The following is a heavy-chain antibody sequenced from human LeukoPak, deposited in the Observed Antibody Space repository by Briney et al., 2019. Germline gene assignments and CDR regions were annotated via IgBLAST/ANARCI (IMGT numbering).Heavy chain of an antibody. Sequence: ASVKVSCKPSGYTFTGYYLHWVRQAPGQRLEWMGWIHPNSGGTHYAQQFQGRVTMTRDTSITTAYMELTRLRSDDTAVYYCARDMGGYSGYDYDYWGQGTLVTASS. CDR1: GYTFTGYY. V-gene: IGHV1-2*02. CDR3: ARDMGGYSGYDYDY. J-gene: IGHJ4*02. D-gene: IGHD5-12*01. CDR2: IHPNSGGT.